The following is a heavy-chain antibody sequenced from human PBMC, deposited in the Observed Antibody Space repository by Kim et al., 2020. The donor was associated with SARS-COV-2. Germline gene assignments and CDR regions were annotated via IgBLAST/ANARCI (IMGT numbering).Heavy chain of an antibody. CDR3: AKDYCSGGSCYFDY. Sequence: GGSLRLSCAASGFTFDDYAMHWVRQAPGKGLEWVSGISWNSGSIGYADSVKGRFTISRDNAKNSLYLQMNSLRAEDTALYYCAKDYCSGGSCYFDYCGQG. J-gene: IGHJ4*02. D-gene: IGHD2-15*01. V-gene: IGHV3-9*01. CDR2: ISWNSGSI. CDR1: GFTFDDYA.